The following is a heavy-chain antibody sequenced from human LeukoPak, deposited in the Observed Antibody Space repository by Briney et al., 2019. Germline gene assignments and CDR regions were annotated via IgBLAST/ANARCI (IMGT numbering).Heavy chain of an antibody. Sequence: GGSLRLSCAASGFTFSTYWMSWVRQAPGKGLEWLAYIKRDGSEKDYVDSVKGRFTISRDNAKNSLSLQMNSVRAEDTGVYYCAKGPRPDITVAHTVENWGQGTLVTVSS. CDR2: IKRDGSEK. CDR1: GFTFSTYW. V-gene: IGHV3-7*03. D-gene: IGHD6-19*01. J-gene: IGHJ4*02. CDR3: AKGPRPDITVAHTVEN.